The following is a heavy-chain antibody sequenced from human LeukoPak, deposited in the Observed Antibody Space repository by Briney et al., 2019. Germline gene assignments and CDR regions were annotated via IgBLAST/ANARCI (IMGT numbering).Heavy chain of an antibody. D-gene: IGHD5-12*01. J-gene: IGHJ6*02. CDR3: ARSENDIVATIADYYGMDV. CDR2: ISSSSSYI. CDR1: GFTFSSYS. Sequence: GGSLRLSCAASGFTFSSYSMNWVRQAPGKGLEWASSISSSSSYIYYADSVKGRFTTSRDNAKNSLYLQMNSLRAEDTAVYYCARSENDIVATIADYYGMDVWGQGTTVTVSS. V-gene: IGHV3-21*01.